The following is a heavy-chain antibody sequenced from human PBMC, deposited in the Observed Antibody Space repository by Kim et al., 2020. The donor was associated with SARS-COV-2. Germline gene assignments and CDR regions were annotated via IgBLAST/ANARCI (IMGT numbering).Heavy chain of an antibody. CDR1: GGSIGTTNYF. J-gene: IGHJ3*02. CDR2: VSFSGTT. D-gene: IGHD3-3*01. Sequence: SETLSLTCTVSGGSIGTTNYFWGWIRQPPGKGLEWIATVSFSGTTYYNPSFKSRVTISIDTSKNQFSLKLNSVTAADTAIYYCARPPRGISRRAFDIWGQGTMVTVSS. CDR3: ARPPRGISRRAFDI. V-gene: IGHV4-39*01.